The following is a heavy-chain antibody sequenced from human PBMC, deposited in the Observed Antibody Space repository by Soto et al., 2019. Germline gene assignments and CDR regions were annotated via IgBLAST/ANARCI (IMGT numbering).Heavy chain of an antibody. V-gene: IGHV3-33*01. J-gene: IGHJ3*02. D-gene: IGHD3-9*01. CDR3: ARGLLTDYYSAFDI. CDR1: GFTFSSYG. CDR2: IWYDGSNK. Sequence: GGSLRLSCAASGFTFSSYGMHWVRQAPGKGLEWVAVIWYDGSNKYYADSVKGRFTISRDNSKNTLYLQMNSLRAEDTAVYYCARGLLTDYYSAFDIWGQGTMVTVSS.